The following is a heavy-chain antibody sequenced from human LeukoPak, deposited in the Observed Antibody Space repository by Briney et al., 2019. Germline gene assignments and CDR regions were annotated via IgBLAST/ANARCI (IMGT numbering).Heavy chain of an antibody. CDR2: INHCGST. Sequence: SETLSLTCAVYGGSFSGYYWSWIRQPPGKGLEWIGEINHCGSTNYNPSLKSRVTISVDTSKNQFSLKLSSVTAADTAVYYCARDQHYGSGSYYNYYYYGMDVWGKGTTVTVSS. CDR1: GGSFSGYY. CDR3: ARDQHYGSGSYYNYYYYGMDV. D-gene: IGHD3-10*01. V-gene: IGHV4-34*01. J-gene: IGHJ6*04.